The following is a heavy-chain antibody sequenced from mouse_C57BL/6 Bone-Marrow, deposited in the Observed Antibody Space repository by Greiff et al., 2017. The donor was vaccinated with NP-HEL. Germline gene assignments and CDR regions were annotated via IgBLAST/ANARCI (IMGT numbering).Heavy chain of an antibody. CDR3: ARSGNLYYGNYGAMDY. Sequence: VKLVESGAELARPGASVKLSCKASGYTFTSYGISWVKQRTGQGLEWIGEIYPRSGNTYYNEKFKGKATLTADKSSSTAYMELRSLTSEDSAVYFCARSGNLYYGNYGAMDYWGQGTSVTVSS. V-gene: IGHV1-81*01. J-gene: IGHJ4*01. CDR1: GYTFTSYG. CDR2: IYPRSGNT. D-gene: IGHD2-1*01.